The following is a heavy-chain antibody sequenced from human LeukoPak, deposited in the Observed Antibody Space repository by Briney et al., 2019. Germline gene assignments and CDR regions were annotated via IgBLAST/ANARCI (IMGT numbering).Heavy chain of an antibody. J-gene: IGHJ4*02. CDR1: GFSFSSYA. Sequence: PWRSLRLSCAASGFSFSSYAMHWVRQARGKGLEGVAVISYDGSNRYYADCAKGRFTISRDKSKNTLYLQMTTLRAEDTAVYYRARAINGPPAYWGQGTLVTVSS. V-gene: IGHV3-30*04. CDR3: ARAINGPPAY. D-gene: IGHD2-8*01. CDR2: ISYDGSNR.